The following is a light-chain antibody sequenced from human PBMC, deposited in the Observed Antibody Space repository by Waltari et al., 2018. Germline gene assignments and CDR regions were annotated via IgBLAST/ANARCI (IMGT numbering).Light chain of an antibody. J-gene: IGKJ4*01. V-gene: IGKV3-11*01. CDR3: LQRSNWPPT. CDR2: DAS. Sequence: DIVLTQSPATLSLSPGDRATLSCRASQSVGRSLSWYQQKPGQPPRLLIYDASTRATGIPARISGSGSGTDFTLTIGSLEPEDFAVYFCLQRSNWPPTFGGGTTVEIK. CDR1: QSVGRS.